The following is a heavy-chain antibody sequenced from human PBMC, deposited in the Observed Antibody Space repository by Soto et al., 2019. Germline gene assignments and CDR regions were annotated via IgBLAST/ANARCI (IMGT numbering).Heavy chain of an antibody. D-gene: IGHD5-12*01. Sequence: GSLRLSCAASGFTFSSYSMNWVRQAPGKGLEWVSSISSSSSYIYYADSVKGRFTISRDNAKNSLYLQMNSLRAEDTAVYYCARGFFSGNDYSAVDYWGQGTLLTVSS. V-gene: IGHV3-21*01. CDR2: ISSSSSYI. CDR1: GFTFSSYS. CDR3: ARGFFSGNDYSAVDY. J-gene: IGHJ4*02.